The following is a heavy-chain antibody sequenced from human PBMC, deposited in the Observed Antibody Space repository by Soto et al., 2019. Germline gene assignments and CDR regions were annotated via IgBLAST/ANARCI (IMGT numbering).Heavy chain of an antibody. CDR3: ASPYGSGSYYNPYAFDI. V-gene: IGHV5-51*01. Sequence: GESLKISCXGSGYSFTSYWIGWVRQMPGKGLEWMGIIYPGDSDTRYSPSFQGQVTISADKSISTAYLQWSSLKASDTAMYYCASPYGSGSYYNPYAFDIWGQGTMVTVSS. CDR2: IYPGDSDT. CDR1: GYSFTSYW. D-gene: IGHD3-10*01. J-gene: IGHJ3*02.